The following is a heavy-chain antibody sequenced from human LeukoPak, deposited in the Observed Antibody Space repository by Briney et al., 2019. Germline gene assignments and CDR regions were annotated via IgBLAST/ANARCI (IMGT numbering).Heavy chain of an antibody. V-gene: IGHV4-39*01. CDR3: ARIEGLKWNYDYGPFDY. Sequence: SXXLSLTCTVSGGSISSSSYYWGWIRQTPGKGLEWIGSIYYSGSTYYNPSLKSRVTISADTSKNQFSLKLSSVTAADTAVYYCARIEGLKWNYDYGPFDYWGQGTLVTVSS. CDR1: GGSISSSSYY. CDR2: IYYSGST. D-gene: IGHD1-7*01. J-gene: IGHJ4*02.